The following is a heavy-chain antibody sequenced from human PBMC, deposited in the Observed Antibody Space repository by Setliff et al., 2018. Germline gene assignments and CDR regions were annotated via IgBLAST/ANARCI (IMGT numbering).Heavy chain of an antibody. Sequence: LSLSCAASGFTFSSFNMNWVRQAPGKGLDWVAYIWYDGSYTYYTGSVKGRFTISRDNSKNTLYLQMSSLRAEDTAVYYCAKGVVGGDDYNYPDDAFHIWGQGTLVTVSS. CDR2: IWYDGSYT. V-gene: IGHV3-33*08. D-gene: IGHD4-4*01. CDR3: AKGVVGGDDYNYPDDAFHI. CDR1: GFTFSSFN. J-gene: IGHJ3*02.